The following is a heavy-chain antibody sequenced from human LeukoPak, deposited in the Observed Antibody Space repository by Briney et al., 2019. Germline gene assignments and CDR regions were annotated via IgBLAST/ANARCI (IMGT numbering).Heavy chain of an antibody. Sequence: PSETLFLTCTVSGGSISSGGYYWSWIRQPPGKGLEWIGYIYHSGSTYYNPSLKSRVTISVDRSKNQFSLKLSSVTAADTAVYYCARERRAPYYYDSSGYYTVSAFDIWGQGTMVTVSS. CDR1: GGSISSGGYY. J-gene: IGHJ3*02. D-gene: IGHD3-22*01. V-gene: IGHV4-30-2*01. CDR2: IYHSGST. CDR3: ARERRAPYYYDSSGYYTVSAFDI.